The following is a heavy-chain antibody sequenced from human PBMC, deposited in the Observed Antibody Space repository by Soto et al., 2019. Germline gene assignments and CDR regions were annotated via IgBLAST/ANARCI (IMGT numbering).Heavy chain of an antibody. J-gene: IGHJ4*02. CDR1: GFTFSSYS. D-gene: IGHD2-15*01. CDR3: ARDRYCSGGSCYSDFDY. Sequence: EVQLVESGGGLVQPGGSLRLSCAASGFTFSSYSMNWVRQAPGKGLEWVSYISSSSSTIYYADSVKGRFTISRDNAKNSLYLQMNSLRAEDTAVYYCARDRYCSGGSCYSDFDYWGQGTLVTVSS. V-gene: IGHV3-48*01. CDR2: ISSSSSTI.